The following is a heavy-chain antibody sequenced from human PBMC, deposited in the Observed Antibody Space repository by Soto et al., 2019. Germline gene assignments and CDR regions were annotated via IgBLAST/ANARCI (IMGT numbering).Heavy chain of an antibody. J-gene: IGHJ5*02. V-gene: IGHV4-34*01. D-gene: IGHD2-2*01. CDR1: GGTFSGYH. CDR2: INHSGST. Sequence: SETLSLTCAVSGGTFSGYHWSWIRQPPGKGLEWIGEINHSGSTNYNPSLKSRVTISVDTSKNQFSLKLSSVTAADTAVYYCARVWRGYCSSTSCYRVGNWFDPWGQGTLVTVS. CDR3: ARVWRGYCSSTSCYRVGNWFDP.